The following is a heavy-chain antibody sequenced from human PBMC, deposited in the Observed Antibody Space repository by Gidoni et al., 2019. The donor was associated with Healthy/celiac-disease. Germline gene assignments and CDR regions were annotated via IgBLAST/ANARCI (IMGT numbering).Heavy chain of an antibody. CDR1: GFTFSSYA. D-gene: IGHD3-10*01. CDR3: ARDRWGSGSAFDY. Sequence: QVQLVESGGGVVQPGRSLRLSCAASGFTFSSYAMHWVRQAPGKGLEWVAVISYDGSNKYYADSVKGRFTISRDNSKNTLYLQMNSLRAEDTAVYYCARDRWGSGSAFDYWGQGTLVTVSS. J-gene: IGHJ4*02. CDR2: ISYDGSNK. V-gene: IGHV3-30*01.